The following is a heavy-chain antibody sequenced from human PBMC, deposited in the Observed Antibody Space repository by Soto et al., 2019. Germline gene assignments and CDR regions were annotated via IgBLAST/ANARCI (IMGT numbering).Heavy chain of an antibody. CDR3: TTGRTYRGWELQY. CDR2: IKTKTDGGTT. V-gene: IGHV3-15*01. J-gene: IGHJ4*02. D-gene: IGHD1-26*01. CDR1: GFTFSNAW. Sequence: EVQLVESGGGLVKPGGSLRVSCAASGFTFSNAWMNWVRQAPGKGLEWVGRIKTKTDGGTTDYAAPVKGRFTISRDDSKKKVYLEMNSLKTEDTAVYYCTTGRTYRGWELQYWGQGTLVTVSS.